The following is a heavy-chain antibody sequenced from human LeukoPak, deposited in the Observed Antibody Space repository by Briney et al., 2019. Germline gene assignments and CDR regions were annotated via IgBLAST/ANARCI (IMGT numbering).Heavy chain of an antibody. CDR3: ARDIAAAGTSWFDP. V-gene: IGHV4-59*01. J-gene: IGHJ5*02. CDR1: GGSISSYY. Sequence: SETLSLTCTVSGGSISSYYWSWIRQPPGKGLEWIGYIYYSGSTNYNPSLKSRVTIPVDTSKNQFSLKLSSVTAADTAVYYCARDIAAAGTSWFDPWGQGTLVTVSS. D-gene: IGHD6-13*01. CDR2: IYYSGST.